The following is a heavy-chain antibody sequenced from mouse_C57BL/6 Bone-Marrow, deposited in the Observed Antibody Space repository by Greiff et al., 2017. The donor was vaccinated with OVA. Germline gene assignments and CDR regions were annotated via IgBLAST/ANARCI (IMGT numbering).Heavy chain of an antibody. CDR3: ARRGLRWFAY. CDR2: IYPGDGDT. CDR1: GYAFSSSW. Sequence: QVQLQQSGPELVKPGASVKISCKASGYAFSSSWMNWVKQRPGKGLEWIGRIYPGDGDTNYNGKVKGKATLTADKSSSTAYMQLSSLTSEDSAVYFCARRGLRWFAYWGPGTLVTVSA. V-gene: IGHV1-82*01. D-gene: IGHD1-3*01. J-gene: IGHJ3*01.